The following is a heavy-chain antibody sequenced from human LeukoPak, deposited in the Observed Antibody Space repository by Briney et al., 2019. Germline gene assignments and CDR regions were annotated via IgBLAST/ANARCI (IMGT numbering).Heavy chain of an antibody. CDR2: ISYDGSNK. D-gene: IGHD3-3*01. Sequence: PGRSLRLSCAASGFTFSSFGVHWVRQAPGKGLEWVAAISYDGSNKYYADSVKGRFTISRDNSKNTLYLEMNSLRAEDTAVYYCARERERFLNLWGQGTLVTVSS. CDR1: GFTFSSFG. J-gene: IGHJ5*02. CDR3: ARERERFLNL. V-gene: IGHV3-30*04.